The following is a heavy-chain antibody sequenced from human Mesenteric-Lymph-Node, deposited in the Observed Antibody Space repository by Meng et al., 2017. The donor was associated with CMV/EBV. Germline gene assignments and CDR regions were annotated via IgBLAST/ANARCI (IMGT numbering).Heavy chain of an antibody. Sequence: LSGDSGSRKSAACNWIGQSPSRGLEWLGRTYYRSKRYNDYAVSVTSRLTITPDTSQNQSSLQLKSAPTEDTAVYYCTRDSRRYFDLWGRGTLVTVSS. CDR3: TRDSRRYFDL. V-gene: IGHV6-1*01. J-gene: IGHJ2*01. CDR2: TYYRSKRYN. CDR1: GDSGSRKSAA.